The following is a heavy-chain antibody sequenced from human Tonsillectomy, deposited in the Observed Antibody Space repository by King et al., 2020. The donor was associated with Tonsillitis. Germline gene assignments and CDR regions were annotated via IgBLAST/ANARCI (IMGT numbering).Heavy chain of an antibody. CDR1: GGSISSGDYY. V-gene: IGHV4-30-4*01. J-gene: IGHJ6*02. CDR3: AGGAAAGTPDYYYFYYGMDV. Sequence: VQLQESGPGLVKPSQTLSLTCTVSGGSISSGDYYWSWIRQPPGKGLEWIGYVYYSGTTHYNPSLKSRVSISVDTSKNQFSLKLSSVTATDTAVYYCAGGAAAGTPDYYYFYYGMDVWGQGTTVTVSS. D-gene: IGHD6-13*01. CDR2: VYYSGTT.